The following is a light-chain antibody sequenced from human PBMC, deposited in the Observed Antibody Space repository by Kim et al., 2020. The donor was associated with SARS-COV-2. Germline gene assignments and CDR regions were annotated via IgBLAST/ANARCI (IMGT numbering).Light chain of an antibody. V-gene: IGKV3-20*01. CDR1: RTVTNNY. CDR2: RVS. J-gene: IGKJ1*01. Sequence: EIVLTQSPGTLSLSPRERATLSCRASRTVTNNYLAWYQQKPGQAPRLLIYRVSSRATGVPDRFSGSGSGTDFTLTISRLEPEDFALFYCQQYESSPTFGQGTKVDIK. CDR3: QQYESSPT.